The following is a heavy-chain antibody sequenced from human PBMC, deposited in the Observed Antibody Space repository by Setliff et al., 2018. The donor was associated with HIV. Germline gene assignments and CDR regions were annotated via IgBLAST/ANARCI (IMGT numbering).Heavy chain of an antibody. CDR2: INHSGDS. V-gene: IGHV4-34*01. J-gene: IGHJ6*03. D-gene: IGHD3-9*01. CDR3: AKSETILTDYSYYSYYLDV. Sequence: PSETLSLTCAVYGGSLNNHFWTWIRQAPGKGLEWIAEINHSGDSNYSPSLKSRVTMSVDTSKNQFSLKLSSVTAADTAVYYCAKSETILTDYSYYSYYLDVWGEGTTVTVS. CDR1: GGSLNNHF.